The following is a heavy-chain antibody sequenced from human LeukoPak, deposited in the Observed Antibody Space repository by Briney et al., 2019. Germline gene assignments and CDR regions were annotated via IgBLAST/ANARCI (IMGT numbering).Heavy chain of an antibody. V-gene: IGHV3-21*01. D-gene: IGHD6-19*01. J-gene: IGHJ3*02. CDR2: ISSSSSYI. CDR3: ASGYSSGWWDAFDI. CDR1: GFTFSSYE. Sequence: GGSLRFYCAASGFTFSSYEMNWVRQAPGKGLEWVSSISSSSSYIYYADSVKGRFTISRDNAKNSLYLKMNSLRAEDTAVYYCASGYSSGWWDAFDIWGQGTMVTVSS.